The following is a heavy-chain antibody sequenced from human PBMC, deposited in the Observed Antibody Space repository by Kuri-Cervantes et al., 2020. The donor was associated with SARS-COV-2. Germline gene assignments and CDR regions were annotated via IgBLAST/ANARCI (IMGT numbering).Heavy chain of an antibody. CDR2: ISSSSSYI. V-gene: IGHV3-21*01. CDR1: GFTFSSYS. D-gene: IGHD2-2*01. CDR3: AREGGGYCSSSSCFSLDH. J-gene: IGHJ4*02. Sequence: GGSLRLSCAAFGFTFSSYSMNWVRQAPGKGLEWVSSISSSSSYIYYADSVKGRFTISRDNAKNSLFLQMTSLRAEDTAVYYCAREGGGYCSSSSCFSLDHWGQGALVTVSS.